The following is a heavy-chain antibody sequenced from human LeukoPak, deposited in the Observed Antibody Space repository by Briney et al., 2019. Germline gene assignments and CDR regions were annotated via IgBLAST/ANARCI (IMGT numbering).Heavy chain of an antibody. CDR1: GGSISSGDYY. D-gene: IGHD2-2*01. Sequence: SQTLSLTCTVSGGSISSGDYYWSWIRQPPGKGLEWIGYIYYSGSTYYNPSLKSRITISVDTSKNQFSLKLNSVTAADTAVYYCARDHLPDCSSTSCSTNWFDPWGQGTLVTVSS. V-gene: IGHV4-30-4*08. CDR3: ARDHLPDCSSTSCSTNWFDP. J-gene: IGHJ5*02. CDR2: IYYSGST.